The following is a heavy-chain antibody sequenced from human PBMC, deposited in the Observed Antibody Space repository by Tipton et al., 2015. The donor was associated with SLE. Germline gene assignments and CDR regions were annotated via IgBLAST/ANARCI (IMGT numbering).Heavy chain of an antibody. V-gene: IGHV4-61*09. D-gene: IGHD3-10*01. CDR2: IYTSGST. Sequence: TLSLTCTVSGGSISSGSYYWSWIRQPAGKGLEWFGHIYTSGSTNYNPSLKSRVTISVDTSKNQFSLKLSSVTAADTAVYYCASSYGSGSYYKARDGMDVWGQGTTVTVSS. CDR1: GGSISSGSYY. CDR3: ASSYGSGSYYKARDGMDV. J-gene: IGHJ6*02.